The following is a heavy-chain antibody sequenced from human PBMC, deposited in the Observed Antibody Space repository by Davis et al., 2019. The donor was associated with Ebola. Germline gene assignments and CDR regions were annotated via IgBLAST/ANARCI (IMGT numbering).Heavy chain of an antibody. J-gene: IGHJ4*02. CDR3: ARGNHSREAVAGTPDY. CDR2: IWYDGSNT. D-gene: IGHD6-19*01. V-gene: IGHV3-33*01. Sequence: GESLKISCAASGFTFTSYGMHWVRQAPGKGLEWVAVIWYDGSNTYYADSVKGRFTISRDNSKNTVYLQLNSLRAEDTAVYYCARGNHSREAVAGTPDYWGQGTLVTVSS. CDR1: GFTFTSYG.